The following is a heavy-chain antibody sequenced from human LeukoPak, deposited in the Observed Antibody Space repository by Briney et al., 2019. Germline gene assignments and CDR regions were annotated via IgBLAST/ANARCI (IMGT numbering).Heavy chain of an antibody. V-gene: IGHV3-66*01. J-gene: IGHJ5*02. D-gene: IGHD4-17*01. Sequence: GGSLRLSCAASGFTVSSNYMSWVRQAPGKGLEWVSVIYSGGSTYYADSVKGRFTISRDNSKNTLYLQMNSLRAEDTAVYYCARNHDYENWFDPWGQGTLVTVSS. CDR2: IYSGGST. CDR1: GFTVSSNY. CDR3: ARNHDYENWFDP.